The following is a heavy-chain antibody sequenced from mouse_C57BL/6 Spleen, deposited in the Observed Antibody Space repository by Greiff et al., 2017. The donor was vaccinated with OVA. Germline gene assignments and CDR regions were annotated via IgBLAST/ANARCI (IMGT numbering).Heavy chain of an antibody. D-gene: IGHD2-1*01. CDR2: IWSGGST. J-gene: IGHJ1*03. Sequence: QVQLQQSGPGLVQPSQSLSITCTVSGFSLTSYGVHWVRQSPGKGLEWLGVIWSGGSTDYNAAFISRLSISKDNSKSQVFFKMNSLQADDTAIYYCARIYGNYWYFDVWGTGTTVTVSS. CDR1: GFSLTSYG. V-gene: IGHV2-2*01. CDR3: ARIYGNYWYFDV.